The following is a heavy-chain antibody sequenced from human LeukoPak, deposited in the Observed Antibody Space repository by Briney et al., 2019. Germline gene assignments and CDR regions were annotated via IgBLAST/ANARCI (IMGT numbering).Heavy chain of an antibody. J-gene: IGHJ4*02. Sequence: GGSLRLSCAASGFTFSNYSMHWVRQAPGKGLEWVAVISYDGTYKYYADSVRGRFTISRDDSKNTLYLQMSSLTAEDTAMYYCARVGIAIEVITRVFDYWGQGALVTVSS. V-gene: IGHV3-30*04. D-gene: IGHD2-21*01. CDR2: ISYDGTYK. CDR1: GFTFSNYS. CDR3: ARVGIAIEVITRVFDY.